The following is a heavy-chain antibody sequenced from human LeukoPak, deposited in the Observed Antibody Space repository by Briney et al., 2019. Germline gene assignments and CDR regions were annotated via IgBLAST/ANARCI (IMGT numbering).Heavy chain of an antibody. CDR2: INHSGST. CDR1: GGSFSGYY. J-gene: IGHJ5*02. V-gene: IGHV4-34*01. CDR3: ARRVITMVRGVSSFSRPTKSNWFDP. Sequence: SETLSLTCAVYGGSFSGYYWSWIRQPPGKGLEWIGEINHSGSTNYNPSLKSRATISVDTSKNQFSLKLSSVTAADTAVYYCARRVITMVRGVSSFSRPTKSNWFDPWGQGTLVTVSS. D-gene: IGHD3-10*01.